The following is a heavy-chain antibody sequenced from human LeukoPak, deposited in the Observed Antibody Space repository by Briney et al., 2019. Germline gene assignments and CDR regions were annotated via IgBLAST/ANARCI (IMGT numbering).Heavy chain of an antibody. J-gene: IGHJ4*02. V-gene: IGHV1-2*06. CDR3: AREVRAKMATISLRRYFDY. CDR1: GYTFTGYY. D-gene: IGHD5-24*01. Sequence: ASVKVSCKASGYTFTGYYMHWVRQAPGQGLEWMGRINPNSGGTNYAQKFQGRVTMTRDTSISTAYMELSRLRSDDTAVYYCAREVRAKMATISLRRYFDYWGQGTLVTVSS. CDR2: INPNSGGT.